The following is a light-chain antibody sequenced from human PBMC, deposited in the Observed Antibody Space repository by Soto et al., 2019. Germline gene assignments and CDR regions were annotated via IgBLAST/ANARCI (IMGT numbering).Light chain of an antibody. Sequence: DIQMTQSPSTLSASIGDRVTITCRASQSISDWLPWYQQKPGKAPKLPIYRASNLESGVPSRFSGSGSGTEVTLTISSLQPNEFATYYCQQYNGYSRAFGQGTKVEIK. CDR2: RAS. J-gene: IGKJ1*01. V-gene: IGKV1-5*03. CDR3: QQYNGYSRA. CDR1: QSISDW.